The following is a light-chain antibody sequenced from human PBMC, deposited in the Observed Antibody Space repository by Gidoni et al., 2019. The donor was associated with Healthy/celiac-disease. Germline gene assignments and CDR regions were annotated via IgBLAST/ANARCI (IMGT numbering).Light chain of an antibody. J-gene: IGLJ2*01. CDR1: KLGDRY. CDR3: QAWDSSTAHVV. Sequence: SYELTQPPSVSVSPGQTASITCSGDKLGDRYACWYQQKPGQSHVRVIYQDSKRPAGIPERFSGSNSGNTATLTISGTQAMDEADYYCQAWDSSTAHVVFGGGTKLTVL. CDR2: QDS. V-gene: IGLV3-1*01.